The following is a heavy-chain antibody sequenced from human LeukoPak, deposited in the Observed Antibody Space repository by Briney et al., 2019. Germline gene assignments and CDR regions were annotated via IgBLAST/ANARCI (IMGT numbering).Heavy chain of an antibody. CDR2: IYYSGST. CDR1: GGSISSYY. J-gene: IGHJ4*02. Sequence: SETPSLTCTVSGGSISSYYWSWIRQPPGKGLEWIGYIYYSGSTNYNPSLKSRVTISVDTSKNQFSLKLSSVTAADTAVYYCARHELMRYFDSPFDSWGQGTLVTVSS. V-gene: IGHV4-59*08. CDR3: ARHELMRYFDSPFDS. D-gene: IGHD3-9*01.